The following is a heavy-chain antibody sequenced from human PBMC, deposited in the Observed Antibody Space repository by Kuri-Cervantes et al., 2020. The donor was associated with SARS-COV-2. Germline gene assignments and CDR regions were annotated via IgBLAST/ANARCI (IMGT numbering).Heavy chain of an antibody. CDR1: GGSISSSSYY. V-gene: IGHV4-39*07. D-gene: IGHD3-10*01. CDR2: IYYSGST. Sequence: WGSLRLSCTVSGGSISSSSYYWGWIRQPPGKGLEWIGSIYYSGSTYYNPSLKSRVTISVDTSKNQFSLKLSSVTAADTAVYYCARQGGYYGSGRGYYFDYWGQGTLVTVSS. J-gene: IGHJ4*02. CDR3: ARQGGYYGSGRGYYFDY.